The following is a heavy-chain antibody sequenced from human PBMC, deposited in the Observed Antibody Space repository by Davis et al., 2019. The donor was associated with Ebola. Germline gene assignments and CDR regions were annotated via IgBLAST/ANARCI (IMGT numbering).Heavy chain of an antibody. Sequence: ASVKVSCKASGYAFTVYYMHWVRQAPGQGLEWVGRINPHSGGTNYAQKFQGRVTMTRDTSISTAYMELSRLRSDDTAVYHCATPGEFIAVAGTGAGWFDPWGQGTLVTVSS. CDR1: GYAFTVYY. CDR3: ATPGEFIAVAGTGAGWFDP. J-gene: IGHJ5*02. CDR2: INPHSGGT. V-gene: IGHV1-2*06. D-gene: IGHD6-19*01.